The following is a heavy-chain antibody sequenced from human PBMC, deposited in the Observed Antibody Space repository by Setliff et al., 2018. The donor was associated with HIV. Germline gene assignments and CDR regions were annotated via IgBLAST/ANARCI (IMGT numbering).Heavy chain of an antibody. D-gene: IGHD1-26*01. CDR3: ARDASYSGSYYERAFDI. CDR2: IYHSGST. J-gene: IGHJ3*02. V-gene: IGHV4-38-2*02. CDR1: GYSISSGYY. Sequence: PSETLSLTCTVSGYSISSGYYWGWIRQPPGKGLEWIASIYHSGSTYSSPSLKSRVTISVDRSKNQFSLGLSSVTAADTAVYYCARDASYSGSYYERAFDIWGQGTMVTVS.